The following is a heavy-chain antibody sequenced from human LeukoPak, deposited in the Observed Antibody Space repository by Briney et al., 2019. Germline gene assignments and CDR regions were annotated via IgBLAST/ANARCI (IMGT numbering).Heavy chain of an antibody. CDR2: MSYDEINK. D-gene: IGHD1-26*01. V-gene: IGHV3-30*01. Sequence: GRSPRLSCAASGFIFSSYAIHWVRQAPGKGLEWVAVMSYDEINKYYADSVKGRFTISRDNSKNTLYLQMNSLRAEDTAIYYCARPVGNSGIDFWGQGTLVTVSS. CDR3: ARPVGNSGIDF. J-gene: IGHJ4*02. CDR1: GFIFSSYA.